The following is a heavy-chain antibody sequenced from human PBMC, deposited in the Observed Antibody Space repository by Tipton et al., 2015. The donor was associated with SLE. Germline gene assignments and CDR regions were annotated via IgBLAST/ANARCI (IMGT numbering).Heavy chain of an antibody. CDR1: GFTFSSYG. V-gene: IGHV3-74*01. J-gene: IGHJ4*02. D-gene: IGHD3-10*02. CDR2: IYIDGSRR. Sequence: SLRLSCAASGFTFSSYGMHWVRQAPGKGLVWVSRIYIDGSRRGYADSVQGRFTISRDNAKNTLFLLLNSLRAEDTAVYYCARGDYVGYYLDYWGQGTLVTVSS. CDR3: ARGDYVGYYLDY.